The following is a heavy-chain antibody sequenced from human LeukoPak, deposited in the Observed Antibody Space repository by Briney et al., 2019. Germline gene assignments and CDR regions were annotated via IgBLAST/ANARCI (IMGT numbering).Heavy chain of an antibody. CDR3: AREAKRMVRGVRGGDC. Sequence: SETLSLTCAVYGGSFSGYYGSWIRQPPGKGLEWIGEINHSGSTNYNPSLKSRVTISVDTSKNQFSLKLSSVTAADTAVYYCAREAKRMVRGVRGGDCWGQGTLVTVSS. CDR2: INHSGST. CDR1: GGSFSGYY. D-gene: IGHD3-10*01. V-gene: IGHV4-34*01. J-gene: IGHJ4*02.